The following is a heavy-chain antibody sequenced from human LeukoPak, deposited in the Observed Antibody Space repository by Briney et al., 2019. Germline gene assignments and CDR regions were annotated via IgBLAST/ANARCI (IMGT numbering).Heavy chain of an antibody. Sequence: ASVKVSCKASGGTFSSYAISWVRQAPGQGLERMGGIIPIFGTANYAQKFQGRVTITTDGSTSTAYMELSSLRSEDTAVYYCARDRAGRFGVVQFDYWGQGTLVTVSS. V-gene: IGHV1-69*05. J-gene: IGHJ4*02. CDR1: GGTFSSYA. D-gene: IGHD3-3*01. CDR3: ARDRAGRFGVVQFDY. CDR2: IIPIFGTA.